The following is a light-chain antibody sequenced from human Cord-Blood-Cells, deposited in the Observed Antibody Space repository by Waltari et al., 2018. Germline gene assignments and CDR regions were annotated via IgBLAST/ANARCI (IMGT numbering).Light chain of an antibody. CDR3: AAWDDSLNGYV. J-gene: IGLJ1*01. CDR2: RNN. CDR1: RSNIGSNP. V-gene: IGLV1-44*01. Sequence: QSVLTPPPSASGTPGQSVTIPCSGSRSNIGSNPVNWYQQPPGTAPKLLIYRNNQPPSGVPDRFSGSKSGTSASLAISGLQAEDEADYYCAAWDDSLNGYVFGTGTKVTVL.